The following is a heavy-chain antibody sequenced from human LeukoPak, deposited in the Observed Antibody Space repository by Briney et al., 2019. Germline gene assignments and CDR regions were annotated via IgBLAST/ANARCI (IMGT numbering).Heavy chain of an antibody. V-gene: IGHV4-30-4*02. CDR1: GGSISSGDYY. CDR2: IYYSGST. Sequence: SETLSLTCTVSGGSISSGDYYWRWIRQPPGKGLEWIGYIYYSGSTYYNPSLKSRVTISVDTSKNQFSLKLSSVTAADTAVYYCARIAILDIVLVPDWYFDLWGRGTLVTVSS. CDR3: ARIAILDIVLVPDWYFDL. D-gene: IGHD2-2*01. J-gene: IGHJ2*01.